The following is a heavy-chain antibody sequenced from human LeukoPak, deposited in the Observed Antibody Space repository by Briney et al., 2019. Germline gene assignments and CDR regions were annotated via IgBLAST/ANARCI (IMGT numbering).Heavy chain of an antibody. CDR3: ARGGYYFDY. CDR1: GGSIRSYY. Sequence: SETVSLTCTVSGGSIRSYYWSWIRQPPGRGLEWIGYVYYSGSTNYNPSLGSRVTISVDASNNQFSLKLNSVTAADTAVYYCARGGYYFDYWGQGTLVTASS. CDR2: VYYSGST. J-gene: IGHJ4*02. V-gene: IGHV4-59*01.